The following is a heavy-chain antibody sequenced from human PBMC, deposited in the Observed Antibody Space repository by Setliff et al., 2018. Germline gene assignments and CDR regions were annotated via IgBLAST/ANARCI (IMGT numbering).Heavy chain of an antibody. D-gene: IGHD1-1*01. Sequence: KSSETLSLTCTVSGGSISSGDYYWSWIRQPPGKGLEWIGYIYYSGSTYYNPSLKSRVTISVDTSKNQFSLKLSSVTAADTAVYYCAREAPGYVFDIWGQGTMVTVSS. V-gene: IGHV4-30-4*08. J-gene: IGHJ3*02. CDR2: IYYSGST. CDR3: AREAPGYVFDI. CDR1: GGSISSGDYY.